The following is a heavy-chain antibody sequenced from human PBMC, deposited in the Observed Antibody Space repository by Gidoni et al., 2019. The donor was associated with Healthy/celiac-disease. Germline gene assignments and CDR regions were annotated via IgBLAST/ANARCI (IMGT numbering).Heavy chain of an antibody. CDR2: IWYDGSNK. V-gene: IGHV3-33*01. CDR1: GFTFSSYG. CDR3: ARGGYPDY. Sequence: QGQLVESGGGVVQPGRSLRLTCAASGFTFSSYGMHWVRQAPGKGLEWLAVIWYDGSNKYFADSVKGRFTISRDNSKNTLYLQMNSLRAEDTAVYYCARGGYPDYWGQGTLVTVSS. J-gene: IGHJ4*02. D-gene: IGHD5-12*01.